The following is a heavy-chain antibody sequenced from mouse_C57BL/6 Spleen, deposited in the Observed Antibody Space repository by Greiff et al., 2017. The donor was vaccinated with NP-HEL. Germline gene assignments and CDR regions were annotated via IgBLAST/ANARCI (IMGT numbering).Heavy chain of an antibody. CDR2: IYPGSGST. CDR3: ARTLYGSSYWYFDV. D-gene: IGHD1-1*01. J-gene: IGHJ1*03. CDR1: GYTFTSYW. Sequence: QVQLQQPEAELVKPGASVKMSCKASGYTFTSYWITWVKQRPGQGLEWIGDIYPGSGSTNYNEKFKSKATLTVDTSSSTAYMQLSSLTSEDSAVYYCARTLYGSSYWYFDVWGTGTTVTVSS. V-gene: IGHV1-55*01.